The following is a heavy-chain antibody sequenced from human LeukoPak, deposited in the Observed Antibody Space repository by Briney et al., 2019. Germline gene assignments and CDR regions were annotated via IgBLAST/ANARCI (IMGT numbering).Heavy chain of an antibody. CDR2: IYYSGSP. D-gene: IGHD3-9*01. CDR3: ARHSYDILTGYSLFDY. Sequence: TSQTLSLTCTVSGGSISSGGYYWSWIRQPPGKGLEWIGSIYYSGSPYYNPSLKSRVTISVDTSKNQFSLKLSSVTAADTAVYYCARHSYDILTGYSLFDYWGQGTLVTVSS. V-gene: IGHV4-39*01. J-gene: IGHJ4*02. CDR1: GGSISSGGYY.